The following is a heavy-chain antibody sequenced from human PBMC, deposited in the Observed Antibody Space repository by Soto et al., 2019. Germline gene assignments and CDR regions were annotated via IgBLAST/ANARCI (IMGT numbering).Heavy chain of an antibody. CDR3: AREGRGYCSSTSCYSYYYGMDV. Sequence: ASVKVSCKASGYTFTSCGISWVRQAPGQGLEWMGWISAYNGNTNYAQKLQGRVTMTTDTSTSTAYMELRSLRSDDTAVYYCAREGRGYCSSTSCYSYYYGMDVWGQGTTVTVSS. V-gene: IGHV1-18*04. CDR1: GYTFTSCG. D-gene: IGHD2-2*01. CDR2: ISAYNGNT. J-gene: IGHJ6*02.